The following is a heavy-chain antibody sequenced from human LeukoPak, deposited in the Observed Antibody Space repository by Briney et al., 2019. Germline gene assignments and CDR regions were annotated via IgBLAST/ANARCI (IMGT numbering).Heavy chain of an antibody. V-gene: IGHV7-4-1*02. CDR2: INTNTRTP. J-gene: IGHJ3*01. D-gene: IGHD3-9*01. Sequence: GASVKVSCRASGYAFAKYAINWVRQAPGQGLEWLGWINTNTRTPTYAQGFTGRLVFSLDTSVNTAYLQIISLEAADTAVYYCARGGFDARWACDVWGQGTLVTVSS. CDR1: GYAFAKYA. CDR3: ARGGFDARWACDV.